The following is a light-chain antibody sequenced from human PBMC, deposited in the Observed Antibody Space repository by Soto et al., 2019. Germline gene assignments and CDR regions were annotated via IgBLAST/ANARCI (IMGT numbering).Light chain of an antibody. CDR2: DVS. J-gene: IGKJ4*02. CDR1: RSLSSTS. Sequence: EIVLTQSPGTLSLSPGERAALSCRASRSLSSTSLAWYQQRPGQAPRLLIYDVSSRATGIPDRFSGSVSGTDFTLTINRLEPEDFAVYYCQQYNISPRTFGEGTKVEIK. CDR3: QQYNISPRT. V-gene: IGKV3-20*01.